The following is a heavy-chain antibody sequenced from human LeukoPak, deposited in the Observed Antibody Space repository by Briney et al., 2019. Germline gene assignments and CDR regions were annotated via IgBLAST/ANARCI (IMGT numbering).Heavy chain of an antibody. CDR2: IGSSSDTI. CDR3: AKIYGSGSFDY. D-gene: IGHD3-10*01. V-gene: IGHV3-48*04. J-gene: IGHJ4*02. Sequence: GGSLRLSCAASGFIFNAYNMNWVRQAPGKGLEWISYIGSSSDTIYYADSVKGRFTISRDNAKNSLYLQMNSLRAEDTAVYYCAKIYGSGSFDYWGQGTLVTVSS. CDR1: GFIFNAYN.